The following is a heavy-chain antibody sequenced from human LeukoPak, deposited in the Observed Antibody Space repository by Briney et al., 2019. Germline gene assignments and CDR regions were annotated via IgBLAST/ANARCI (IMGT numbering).Heavy chain of an antibody. CDR1: GFTFSSYA. Sequence: GGSLRLSCAASGFTFSSYAMSWVRQAPGKGLEWVSAISGSGGSTYYADSVKGRFTISRDNSKNTLYLQMNSLRAEDTAVYYCAREGSSGWYGTWDYYYYMDVWGKGTTVTVSS. D-gene: IGHD6-19*01. J-gene: IGHJ6*03. CDR2: ISGSGGST. CDR3: AREGSSGWYGTWDYYYYMDV. V-gene: IGHV3-23*01.